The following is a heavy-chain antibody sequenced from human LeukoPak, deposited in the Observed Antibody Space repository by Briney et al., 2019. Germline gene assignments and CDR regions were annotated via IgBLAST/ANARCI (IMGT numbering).Heavy chain of an antibody. D-gene: IGHD4-11*01. CDR2: IIPIFGTA. Sequence: SVKVSCKASGGTFSSYAISWVRQAPGQGLEWMGGIIPIFGTANYAQKFQGRVTITADESTSTAYMELSSLRSEDTAVYYCASQLNYSNYKFNYYYYYMDVWGKGTTVTVSS. J-gene: IGHJ6*03. V-gene: IGHV1-69*13. CDR3: ASQLNYSNYKFNYYYYYMDV. CDR1: GGTFSSYA.